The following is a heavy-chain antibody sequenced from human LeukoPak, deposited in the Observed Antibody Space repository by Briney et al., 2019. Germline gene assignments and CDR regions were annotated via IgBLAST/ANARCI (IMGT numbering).Heavy chain of an antibody. D-gene: IGHD6-19*01. CDR2: IYTSGST. Sequence: PSETLSLTCSVSGGSISSYYWSWIRQPAGKGLEWIGRIYTSGSTNYNPSLKSRVAMSVDTSKNQFSLKLSSVTAADTAVYYCARDRSSGWYSDAFDIWGQGTMVTVSS. J-gene: IGHJ3*02. CDR3: ARDRSSGWYSDAFDI. V-gene: IGHV4-4*07. CDR1: GGSISSYY.